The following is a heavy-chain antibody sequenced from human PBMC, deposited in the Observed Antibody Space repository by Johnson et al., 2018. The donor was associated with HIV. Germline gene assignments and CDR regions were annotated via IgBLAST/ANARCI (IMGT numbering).Heavy chain of an antibody. CDR2: ISYDGSNK. CDR1: GFTVSSNY. D-gene: IGHD3-22*01. CDR3: AGDRGYCDAFDI. V-gene: IGHV3-30-3*01. Sequence: QVQLVESGGGLVQPGGSLRLSCAASGFTVSSNYMSWVRQAPGKGLEWVAVISYDGSNKYYADSVKGRFTISRDNSKNTLYLQMNSLRAEDTAVYHCAGDRGYCDAFDIWGQGTMVTVSS. J-gene: IGHJ3*02.